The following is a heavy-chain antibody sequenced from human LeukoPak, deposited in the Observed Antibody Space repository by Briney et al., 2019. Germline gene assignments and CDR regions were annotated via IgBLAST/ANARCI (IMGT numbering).Heavy chain of an antibody. D-gene: IGHD3-22*01. J-gene: IGHJ3*02. CDR1: GFTFSSYE. Sequence: PGGSLRLSCAASGFTFSSYEMNWVRQAPGKGLEWVSYISSSSSTIYYADSVKGRFTISRDNAKNSLYLQMNSLRAEDTAVYYCARGSYDSSGYYVSAFDIWGQGTMVTVSS. V-gene: IGHV3-48*01. CDR3: ARGSYDSSGYYVSAFDI. CDR2: ISSSSSTI.